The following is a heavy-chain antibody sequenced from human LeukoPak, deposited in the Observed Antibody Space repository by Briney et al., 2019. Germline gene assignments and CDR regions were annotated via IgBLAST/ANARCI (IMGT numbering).Heavy chain of an antibody. J-gene: IGHJ3*02. V-gene: IGHV1-8*03. CDR3: ASSTPYSSGWDAFDI. CDR1: GYTFTSYD. Sequence: ASVKVSCKTSGYTFTSYDINWVRQATGQGLEWMGWMNPNSGNTGYAQKFQGRVTITRNTSISTAYMELSSLRSEDTAVYYCASSTPYSSGWDAFDIWGQGTMVTVSS. D-gene: IGHD6-19*01. CDR2: MNPNSGNT.